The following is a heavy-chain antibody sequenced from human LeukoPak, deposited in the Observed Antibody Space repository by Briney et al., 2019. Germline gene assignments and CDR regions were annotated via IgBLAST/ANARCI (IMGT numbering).Heavy chain of an antibody. J-gene: IGHJ4*02. CDR1: GFTFSSYW. D-gene: IGHD5-24*01. CDR2: IKQDGSEK. V-gene: IGHV3-7*01. CDR3: ARSGQRWLQFYYFDY. Sequence: GGSLRLSCAASGFTFSSYWMSWVRQAPGKRLEWVANIKQDGSEKYYVDSVKGRFTISRDNAKNSLYLQMNSLRAEDTAVYYCARSGQRWLQFYYFDYWGQGTLVTVSS.